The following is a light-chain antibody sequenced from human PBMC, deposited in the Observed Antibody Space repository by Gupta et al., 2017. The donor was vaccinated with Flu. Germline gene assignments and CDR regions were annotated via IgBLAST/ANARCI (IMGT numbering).Light chain of an antibody. V-gene: IGLV1-40*01. CDR1: SSNIGAGYD. CDR3: QPYDNTLSAVL. Sequence: QSVLTQPPSVSGAPGQRVTVSCTGSSSNIGAGYDVHWYQQLPGAVPKLLIYGNSNRPSGVPDRFSGSKSGTSASLAITGLQAEDEADYYCQPYDNTLSAVLFGGGTKLTVL. J-gene: IGLJ2*01. CDR2: GNS.